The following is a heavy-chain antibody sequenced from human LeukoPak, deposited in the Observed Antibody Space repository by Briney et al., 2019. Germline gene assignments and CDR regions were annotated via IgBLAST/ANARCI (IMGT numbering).Heavy chain of an antibody. D-gene: IGHD1-26*01. V-gene: IGHV4-31*03. Sequence: TLSLTCTVSGGSISSGGYYWSWIRQHPGKGLEWIGYIYYSGSTYYNPSLKSRVTISVDTSKNQFSLKLSSVTAADTAVYYCARGVLGAPLDYWGQGTLVTVSS. CDR3: ARGVLGAPLDY. CDR2: IYYSGST. J-gene: IGHJ4*02. CDR1: GGSISSGGYY.